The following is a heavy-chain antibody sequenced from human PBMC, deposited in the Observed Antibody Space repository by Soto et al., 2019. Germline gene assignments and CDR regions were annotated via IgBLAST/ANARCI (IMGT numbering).Heavy chain of an antibody. V-gene: IGHV1-18*01. J-gene: IGHJ4*02. D-gene: IGHD3-22*01. CDR2: ISAYNGNT. Sequence: QVQLVQSGAEVKKPGASVKVSCKASGYTFTSYGISWVRQAPGQGLEWMGWISAYNGNTNYAQKLQGKVTMTTDTSTRTAYMELRSLRSNNTAVYYCARVNSPITMRVESYYFDYWGQGTLVTVSS. CDR1: GYTFTSYG. CDR3: ARVNSPITMRVESYYFDY.